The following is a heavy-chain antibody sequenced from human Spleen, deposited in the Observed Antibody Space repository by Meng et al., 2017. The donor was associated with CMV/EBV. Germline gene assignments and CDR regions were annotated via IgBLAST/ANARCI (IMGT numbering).Heavy chain of an antibody. J-gene: IGHJ4*02. D-gene: IGHD1-26*01. CDR3: AHRRQSSKEWEVLLDY. CDR1: FSLSTPTEG. V-gene: IGHV2-5*01. Sequence: FSLSTPTEGVGWIRQPPGKALEWLALIYWNDDKRYSPSLKSRLTIIKDTSENKVVLTMANMDPVDTATYYCAHRRQSSKEWEVLLDYWGQGTLVTVSS. CDR2: IYWNDDK.